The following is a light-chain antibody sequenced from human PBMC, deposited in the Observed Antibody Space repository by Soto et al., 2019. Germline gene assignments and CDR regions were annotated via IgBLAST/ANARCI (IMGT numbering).Light chain of an antibody. Sequence: ENVLTQSPGTLSLSPGERATLSCWASHSVTNNYIAWYQQKPGQAPRLLIFGASDRATGIPDRFSGGGSGTYFPLTISRLEPEDFAVYYCQQYGSSPRTFGQGTKLEIK. CDR2: GAS. CDR1: HSVTNNY. CDR3: QQYGSSPRT. V-gene: IGKV3-20*01. J-gene: IGKJ2*02.